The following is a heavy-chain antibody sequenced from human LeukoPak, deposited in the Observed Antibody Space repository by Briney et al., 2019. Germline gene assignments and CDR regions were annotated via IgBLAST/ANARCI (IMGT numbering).Heavy chain of an antibody. CDR2: INPNSGGT. Sequence: ASVKVSCKASGYTFTGYYMHWVRQAPGQGLEWMGWINPNSGGTNYAQKFQGRVTMTRDTSISTAYMELSRLKFDDSAVYYCARGQFTGYGSGSYFDYWGQGTLVTVSS. V-gene: IGHV1-2*02. D-gene: IGHD3-10*01. CDR3: ARGQFTGYGSGSYFDY. J-gene: IGHJ4*02. CDR1: GYTFTGYY.